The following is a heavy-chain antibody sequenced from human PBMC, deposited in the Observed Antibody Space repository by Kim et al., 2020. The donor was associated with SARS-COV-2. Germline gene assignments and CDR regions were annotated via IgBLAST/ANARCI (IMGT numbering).Heavy chain of an antibody. Sequence: GESLKISCKGSGYSFTNFWISWVRQMPGKGLEWMGKIDPSDSYTNYRPSFQGHVTLSADKSINTAYLQWSSLKASADTAMYYCARHDTKNRSMVVWGQGT. D-gene: IGHD2-8*01. CDR2: IDPSDSYT. CDR3: ARHDTKNRSMVV. J-gene: IGHJ3*01. V-gene: IGHV5-10-1*01. CDR1: GYSFTNFW.